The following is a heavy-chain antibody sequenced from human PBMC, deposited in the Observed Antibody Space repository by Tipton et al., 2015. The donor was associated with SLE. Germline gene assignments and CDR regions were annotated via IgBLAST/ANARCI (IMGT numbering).Heavy chain of an antibody. J-gene: IGHJ6*03. CDR2: IYPGDSDT. CDR3: ARSVWWLPPDYYYYMDV. D-gene: IGHD5-12*01. CDR1: GYSFISYW. Sequence: QSGAEVKKPGESLKISCKGSGYSFISYWIGWVRQMPGKGLEWMGIIYPGDSDTRYSPSFQGQVTISADKSISTAYLQWSSLKASGTAMYYCARSVWWLPPDYYYYMDVWGKGTTVTVSS. V-gene: IGHV5-51*03.